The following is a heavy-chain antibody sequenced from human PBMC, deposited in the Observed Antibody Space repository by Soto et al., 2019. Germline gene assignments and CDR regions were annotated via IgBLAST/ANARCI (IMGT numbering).Heavy chain of an antibody. V-gene: IGHV3-23*01. CDR1: GFTFSSYA. D-gene: IGHD5-12*01. J-gene: IGHJ4*02. Sequence: GGSLRLSCAASGFTFSSYAMTWVRQAAGKGLEWVSGISNSGSSTYFADSVKGRFTISRDNSKNTLYLQMNSLRVEDTAVYYCAKDKGASGIQTLFEYWGQGTLVTVSS. CDR3: AKDKGASGIQTLFEY. CDR2: ISNSGSST.